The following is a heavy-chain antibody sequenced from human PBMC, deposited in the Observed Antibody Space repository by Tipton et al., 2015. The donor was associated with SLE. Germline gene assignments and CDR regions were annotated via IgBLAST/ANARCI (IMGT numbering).Heavy chain of an antibody. V-gene: IGHV4-39*07. J-gene: IGHJ4*02. Sequence: LRLSCTVSGGSISSSSYYWGWIRHSPGKGLEWIGSIYYSGSTYYNPSLKSRVTIPVDTSKNQFSLKLSSVTAADTAVYYCARVGVVTPFDYWGQGTLVTVSS. D-gene: IGHD4-23*01. CDR2: IYYSGST. CDR1: GGSISSSSYY. CDR3: ARVGVVTPFDY.